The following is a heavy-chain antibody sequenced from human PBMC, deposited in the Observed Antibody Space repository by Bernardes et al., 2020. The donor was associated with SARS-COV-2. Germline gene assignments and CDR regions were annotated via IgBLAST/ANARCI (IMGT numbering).Heavy chain of an antibody. Sequence: SETLSLTCAVYGGSFSGYYWSWIRQPPGKGLEWIGEINHSGSTNYNPSLKSRVTISVDTSKNQFSLKLSSVTAADTAVYYCSRGPQKGITIFGVVIINSGFDAWGQGTLVNVDS. CDR1: GGSFSGYY. J-gene: IGHJ5*02. CDR2: INHSGST. D-gene: IGHD3-3*01. V-gene: IGHV4-34*01. CDR3: SRGPQKGITIFGVVIINSGFDA.